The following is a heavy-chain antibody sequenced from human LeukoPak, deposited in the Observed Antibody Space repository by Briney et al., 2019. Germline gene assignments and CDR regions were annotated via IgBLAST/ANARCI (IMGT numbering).Heavy chain of an antibody. J-gene: IGHJ4*02. CDR3: TRDRSGLGDY. D-gene: IGHD4-17*01. V-gene: IGHV3-74*01. CDR1: GFSFSSYW. CDR2: INSDGSST. Sequence: GGSLRLSCAASGFSFSSYWMYWVRQAPGKGLVWVSRINSDGSSTSYADSVKGRFTISRDNAKNTLYLQMNSLRVEDTAVYYCTRDRSGLGDYWGQGTLVTVSS.